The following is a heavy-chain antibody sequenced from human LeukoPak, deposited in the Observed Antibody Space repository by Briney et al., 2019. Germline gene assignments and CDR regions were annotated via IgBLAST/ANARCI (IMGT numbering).Heavy chain of an antibody. Sequence: SETLSLTCTVSGDSISGSDYYWALIRQPPGKGLEWIGYISYSGNTNYNPSLKSRVTISIDTSKNQVSLKLSSATAADTAVYYCARRHYGDYSNWFDPWGQGTLVTVSS. CDR1: GDSISGSDYY. CDR3: ARRHYGDYSNWFDP. CDR2: ISYSGNT. V-gene: IGHV4-61*05. D-gene: IGHD4-17*01. J-gene: IGHJ5*02.